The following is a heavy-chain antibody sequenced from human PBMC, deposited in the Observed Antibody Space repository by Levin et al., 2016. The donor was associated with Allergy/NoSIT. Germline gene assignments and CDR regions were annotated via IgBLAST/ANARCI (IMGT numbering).Heavy chain of an antibody. Sequence: SETLSLTCTVSGGSISGYYWSWIRQPPGKGLEWIGYIYYSGSTNYNPSLKSRVTISVDTSKNQFSLKLSSVTAADTAVYYCARASASDLNDAFDIWGQGTMVTVSS. J-gene: IGHJ3*02. CDR2: IYYSGST. CDR3: ARASASDLNDAFDI. V-gene: IGHV4-59*01. CDR1: GGSISGYY.